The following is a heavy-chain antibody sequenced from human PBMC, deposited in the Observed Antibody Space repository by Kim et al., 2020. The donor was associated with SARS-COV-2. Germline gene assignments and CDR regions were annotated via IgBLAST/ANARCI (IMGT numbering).Heavy chain of an antibody. CDR2: IYSGGDS. V-gene: IGHV3-53*01. Sequence: GGSLRLSCAASGFTVSTNYMAWVRQAPGKGLEWVSVIYSGGDSKITDSVKGRFTISRDTSKNTVYLQMHSLRVEDTAVYFCATSDKWNYLLDSWGQGTLVTVSS. J-gene: IGHJ4*02. CDR3: ATSDKWNYLLDS. CDR1: GFTVSTNY. D-gene: IGHD1-7*01.